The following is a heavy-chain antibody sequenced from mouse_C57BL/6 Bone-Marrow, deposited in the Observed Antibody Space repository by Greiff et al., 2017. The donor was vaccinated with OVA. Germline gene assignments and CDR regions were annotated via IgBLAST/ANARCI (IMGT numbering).Heavy chain of an antibody. J-gene: IGHJ2*01. Sequence: VQLQQPGAELVRPGSSVKLSCKASGYTFTSYWMDWVKQRPGQGLEWIGNIYPSDSETPYTQKFQDKATLTVDKASSTAYMQLSSLTSEYSAVYYCARGDYDDYWGQGTTLTVSS. CDR1: GYTFTSYW. CDR2: IYPSDSET. D-gene: IGHD2-4*01. V-gene: IGHV1-61*01. CDR3: ARGDYDDY.